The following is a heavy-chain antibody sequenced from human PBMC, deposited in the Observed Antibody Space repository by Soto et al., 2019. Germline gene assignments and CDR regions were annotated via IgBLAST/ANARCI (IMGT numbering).Heavy chain of an antibody. V-gene: IGHV5-51*01. D-gene: IGHD3-22*01. J-gene: IGHJ4*02. CDR3: ARQLGGSYYYDDYYDY. CDR1: GYSFTSYW. CDR2: IYPGDSDT. Sequence: GEALKLSCEGSGYSFTSYWIGWVRQIPGKGLEWMGIIYPGDSDTRYIPSVQGQVTISTDKAISTAYLQWSSLKAADTAVYYCARQLGGSYYYDDYYDYWGQVPLVTVSS.